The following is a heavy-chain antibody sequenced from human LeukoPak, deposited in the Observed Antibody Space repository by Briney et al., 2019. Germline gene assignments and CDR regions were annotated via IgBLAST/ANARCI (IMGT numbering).Heavy chain of an antibody. J-gene: IGHJ4*02. CDR3: ATDIAAAGPNAFDY. D-gene: IGHD6-13*01. CDR1: GYTFTSYG. Sequence: ASVNVSCKASGYTFTSYGISWVRQAPGQGFEWMGWISAYNGNTNYAQKLQGRVTMTTDTSTSTAYMELRSLRSDDTAVYYCATDIAAAGPNAFDYWGQGTLVTVSS. V-gene: IGHV1-18*01. CDR2: ISAYNGNT.